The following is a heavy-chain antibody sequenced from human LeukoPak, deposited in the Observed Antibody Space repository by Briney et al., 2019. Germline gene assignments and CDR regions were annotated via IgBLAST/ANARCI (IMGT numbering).Heavy chain of an antibody. J-gene: IGHJ2*01. D-gene: IGHD2-2*01. CDR3: VVVLVPAAVWHFDL. CDR2: IKQDGSEK. CDR1: GFTFSSYW. Sequence: GGSLRLSCAASGFTFSSYWMTWVRQAPGKGLEWVANIKQDGSEKYYVDSVKGRFTISRDNSLYLQMNSLTAEDTAVYYCVVVLVPAAVWHFDLWGRGTLVTVSS. V-gene: IGHV3-7*01.